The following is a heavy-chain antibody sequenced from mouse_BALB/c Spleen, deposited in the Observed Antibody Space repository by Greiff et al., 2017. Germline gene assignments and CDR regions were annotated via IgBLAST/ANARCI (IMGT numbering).Heavy chain of an antibody. J-gene: IGHJ3*01. Sequence: EVKLVESGGGLVKPGGSLKLSCAASGFTFSDYYMYWVRQTPEKRLEWVATISDGGSYTYYPDSVKGRFTISRDNAKNNLYLQMSSLKSEDTTMYYCTRTSDDGAWFAYWGQGTLVTVSA. CDR1: GFTFSDYY. CDR2: ISDGGSYT. CDR3: TRTSDDGAWFAY. V-gene: IGHV5-4*02. D-gene: IGHD2-12*01.